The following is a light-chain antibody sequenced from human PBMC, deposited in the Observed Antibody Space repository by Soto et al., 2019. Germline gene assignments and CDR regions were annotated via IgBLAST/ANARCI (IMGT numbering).Light chain of an antibody. V-gene: IGKV3-20*01. Sequence: EIVLTQSPGTLSLSPGERATLSCRASQSVSSSYLAWYQQQPGQAPRLLIYRASSRATGIPDRFSGSGSGTAFTLTISRLEPEDFAVYYCQQYGSSLFTFGPGTKVDIK. CDR1: QSVSSSY. CDR3: QQYGSSLFT. CDR2: RAS. J-gene: IGKJ3*01.